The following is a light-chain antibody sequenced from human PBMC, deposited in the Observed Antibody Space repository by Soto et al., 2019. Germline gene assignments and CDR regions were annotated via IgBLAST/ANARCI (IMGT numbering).Light chain of an antibody. J-gene: IGLJ2*01. CDR1: ALPKQY. CDR3: QSADSSGTLVV. Sequence: SYELTQPPSVSVSPGQTARITCSGDALPKQYASWYQQKPGQAPVLVIYKDSERPSGIPERFSGSSSGTTVTLTISGVQAEDEADYYCQSADSSGTLVVFGGGTKLTV. V-gene: IGLV3-25*02. CDR2: KDS.